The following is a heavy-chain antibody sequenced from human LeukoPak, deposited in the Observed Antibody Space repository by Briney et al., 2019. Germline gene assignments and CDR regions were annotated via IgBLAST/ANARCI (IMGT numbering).Heavy chain of an antibody. J-gene: IGHJ5*02. V-gene: IGHV7-4-1*02. CDR3: ARDPPYNDFWSDYTIFDP. CDR2: INTNTGNP. CDR1: GYSFTLYA. D-gene: IGHD3-3*01. Sequence: ASVRVSCKASGYSFTLYAMNWVRQAPGQGLEWMGWINTNTGNPTYAQGFTGRFVFSLDTSVSTAYLQITSLKAEDTAVYYCARDPPYNDFWSDYTIFDPWGQGTLVTVSS.